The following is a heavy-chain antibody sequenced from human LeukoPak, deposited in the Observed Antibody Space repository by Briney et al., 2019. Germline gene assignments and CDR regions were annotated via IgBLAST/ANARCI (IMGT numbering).Heavy chain of an antibody. Sequence: ASVKVSCMASGYTFTSYGISWVRQAPGQGLEWMGWISAYNGNTNYAQKLQGRVTMTTDTSTSTAYMELRSLRSDDTAVYHCAREGDGYSGYDSVWSYYYYGMDVWGQGTTVTVSS. CDR1: GYTFTSYG. V-gene: IGHV1-18*01. J-gene: IGHJ6*02. CDR3: AREGDGYSGYDSVWSYYYYGMDV. D-gene: IGHD5-12*01. CDR2: ISAYNGNT.